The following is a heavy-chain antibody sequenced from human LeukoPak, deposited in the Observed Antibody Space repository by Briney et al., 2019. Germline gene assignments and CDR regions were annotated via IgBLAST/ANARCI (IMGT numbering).Heavy chain of an antibody. CDR1: GFTFSSYG. Sequence: GGSLRLSCAASGFTFSSYGMSWVRQAPGEGLEWVAFIRFDGSNKYYADSVKGRFTISRDNSRNTLYLQMNSLRAEDTAVYYCAKDRRDADYEFYFDYWGQGTLVTVSS. V-gene: IGHV3-30*02. D-gene: IGHD4-17*01. CDR2: IRFDGSNK. J-gene: IGHJ4*02. CDR3: AKDRRDADYEFYFDY.